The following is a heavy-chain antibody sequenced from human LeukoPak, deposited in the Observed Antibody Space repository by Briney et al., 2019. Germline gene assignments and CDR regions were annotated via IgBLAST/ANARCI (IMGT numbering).Heavy chain of an antibody. CDR2: IKHDGSEK. CDR1: GFTFSSYW. D-gene: IGHD5-12*01. J-gene: IGHJ3*02. V-gene: IGHV3-7*01. Sequence: GGSLRLSCAASGFTFSSYWMSWVRQAPGKGLEWVANIKHDGSEKYYVDSVKGRFTISRDNAKNSLYLRMNSLRAEDTAIYYCARVYRVYSYAFDIWGQGTVVTVSS. CDR3: ARVYRVYSYAFDI.